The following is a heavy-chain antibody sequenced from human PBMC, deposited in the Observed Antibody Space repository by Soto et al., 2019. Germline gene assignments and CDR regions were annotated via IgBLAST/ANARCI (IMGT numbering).Heavy chain of an antibody. V-gene: IGHV4-59*02. J-gene: IGHJ2*01. Sequence: SETLSLTCHVSGDSVSNYFWSWIRQPPGKGLEWIGYIYHSGTTIYNPSLKSRVTISEDTSKNQLSLKLSSVTAADTAVYFCERVTGLLWYLDLWGRGTLVTVSS. CDR3: ERVTGLLWYLDL. CDR2: IYHSGTT. CDR1: GDSVSNYF. D-gene: IGHD7-27*01.